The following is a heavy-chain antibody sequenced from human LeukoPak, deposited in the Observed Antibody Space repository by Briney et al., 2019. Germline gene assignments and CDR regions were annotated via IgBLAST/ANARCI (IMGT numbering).Heavy chain of an antibody. V-gene: IGHV3-15*01. CDR2: IKSKIDGGTA. J-gene: IGHJ6*02. D-gene: IGHD2-2*01. CDR3: TTDSLVVPAKYYYYGMDV. CDR1: GFTVSSNY. Sequence: GGSLRLSCAASGFTVSSNYMSWVRQAPGKGLEWVGRIKSKIDGGTADYAAPVKGRFTISRDDSKNMLYLQMNSLKTEDTAVYYCTTDSLVVPAKYYYYGMDVWGQGTTVAVSS.